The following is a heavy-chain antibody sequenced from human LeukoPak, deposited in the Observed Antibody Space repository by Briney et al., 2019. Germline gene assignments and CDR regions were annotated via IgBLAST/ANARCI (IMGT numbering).Heavy chain of an antibody. Sequence: GGSLRLSCAASGFTFSGSAKHWVRQASGKGLEGLGRIRSKADSYTTAYAASVKGRFIVSRDDSKNTAYLQMNSLKTEDTAVYYCRAAADLNDYWGQGTLVTVSS. J-gene: IGHJ4*02. CDR2: IRSKADSYTT. V-gene: IGHV3-73*01. CDR3: RAAADLNDY. D-gene: IGHD6-13*01. CDR1: GFTFSGSA.